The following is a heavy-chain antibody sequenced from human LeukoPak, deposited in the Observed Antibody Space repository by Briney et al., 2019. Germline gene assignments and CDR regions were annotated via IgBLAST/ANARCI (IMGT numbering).Heavy chain of an antibody. CDR1: GFTFSGYA. J-gene: IGHJ4*02. CDR2: IRYDGSNK. D-gene: IGHD6-19*01. V-gene: IGHV3-30*02. Sequence: GGSLRLSCAASGFTFSGYAMHWVRLAPGRGLEWVAFIRYDGSNKYYADSVKGRFTISRDNSKNTLYLQMNSLRAEDTAVYYCAKVDSSGSNCFDFWGQGTLVTVSS. CDR3: AKVDSSGSNCFDF.